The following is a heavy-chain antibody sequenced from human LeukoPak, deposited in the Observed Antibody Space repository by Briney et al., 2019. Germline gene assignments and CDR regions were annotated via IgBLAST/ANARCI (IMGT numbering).Heavy chain of an antibody. CDR2: IYSGGST. J-gene: IGHJ6*02. CDR1: RFTFSDYY. D-gene: IGHD2-2*01. CDR3: ARKKTPAASDYYYGMDV. V-gene: IGHV3-53*01. Sequence: PGGSLRLSCAASRFTFSDYYMSWVRQAPGKGLEWVSVIYSGGSTYYADSVKGRFTISRDNSKNTLYLQMNSLRAEDTAVYYCARKKTPAASDYYYGMDVWGQGTTVTVSS.